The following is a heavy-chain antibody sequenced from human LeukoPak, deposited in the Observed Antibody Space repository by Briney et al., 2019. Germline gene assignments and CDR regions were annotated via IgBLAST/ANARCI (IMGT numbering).Heavy chain of an antibody. CDR3: AKEGDWYGTNEY. CDR1: GFSFSSYG. V-gene: IGHV3-30*18. Sequence: PGGSLRLSCAASGFSFSSYGMHWVRQAPGKGLEWVAVISYDGSNKYYADFVKGRFTISRDNSKNTLYLQMNSLRAEDTAMYYCAKEGDWYGTNEYWGRGTLVTVSS. J-gene: IGHJ4*02. CDR2: ISYDGSNK. D-gene: IGHD1-14*01.